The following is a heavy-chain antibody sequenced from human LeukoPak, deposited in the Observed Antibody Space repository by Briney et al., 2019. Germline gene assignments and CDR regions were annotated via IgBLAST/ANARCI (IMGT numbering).Heavy chain of an antibody. J-gene: IGHJ4*02. Sequence: GGSLRLSCAASGFTFSSYWMHWVRQAPGKGLVWVSRINSDGSSTTCADSVRGRFTVSRDNAKNTLYLQMNSLRAEDTAVYYCARDPPQFYGSGSYYYDYWGQGTLVTVSS. CDR3: ARDPPQFYGSGSYYYDY. CDR2: INSDGSST. CDR1: GFTFSSYW. D-gene: IGHD3-10*01. V-gene: IGHV3-74*01.